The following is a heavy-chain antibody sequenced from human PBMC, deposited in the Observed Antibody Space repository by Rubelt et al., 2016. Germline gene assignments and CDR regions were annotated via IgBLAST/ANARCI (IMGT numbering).Heavy chain of an antibody. J-gene: IGHJ5*02. CDR2: ISRSGSTM. CDR1: GFTFSDYW. V-gene: IGHV3-11*01. D-gene: IGHD2-2*01. CDR3: ARGGGYCSSTSCRNWFDP. Sequence: GSLRLSCAASGFTFSDYWMHWVRQAPGKGLGWVSYISRSGSTMYYADSVKGRFTISRDNVKNSLYRQMNSLRAEDTAVYYCARGGGYCSSTSCRNWFDPWGQGTLVTVSS.